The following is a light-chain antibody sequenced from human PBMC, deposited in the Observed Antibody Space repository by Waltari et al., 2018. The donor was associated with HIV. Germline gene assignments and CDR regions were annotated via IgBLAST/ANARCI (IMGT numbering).Light chain of an antibody. Sequence: QSVLTQPTSASGTPGQRGTISCSGSRDNIGQNDGEWLQQHQGTAHKRIIHRNQQLPSGVPDRFPGSKSGSSVSLAISGLRSEYEADYYCYAWDDSLSGRVFGGGTKLTVL. CDR2: RNQ. CDR3: YAWDDSLSGRV. J-gene: IGLJ3*02. CDR1: RDNIGQND. V-gene: IGLV1-47*01.